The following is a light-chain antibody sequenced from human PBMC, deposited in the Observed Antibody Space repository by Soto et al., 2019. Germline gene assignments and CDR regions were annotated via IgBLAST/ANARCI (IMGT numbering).Light chain of an antibody. CDR2: GAS. V-gene: IGKV3-20*01. CDR1: QSVSSSY. Sequence: EIVLTQSPGTLSLSPGERVTLSCRASQSVSSSYLAWYQQKPGQAPRLLIYGASSRATGIPDRFSGSGSGTDFTLTISRLEPEDFVVYCCQQYDSSPYTFGQGTKLEIK. J-gene: IGKJ2*01. CDR3: QQYDSSPYT.